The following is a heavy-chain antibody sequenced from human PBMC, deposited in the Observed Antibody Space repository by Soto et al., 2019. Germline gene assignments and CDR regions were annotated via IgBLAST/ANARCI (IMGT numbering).Heavy chain of an antibody. CDR1: GFTFSSYD. J-gene: IGHJ3*02. CDR3: ARSAIDRDAFDI. CDR2: IGTAGDT. V-gene: IGHV3-13*01. Sequence: GGSLRLSCAASGFTFSSYDMHWVRQATGKGLEWVSAIGTAGDTYYPGSAKGRFTISRENAKNSLYLQMNSLRAGDTAVYYCARSAIDRDAFDIWGQGTMVTVSS.